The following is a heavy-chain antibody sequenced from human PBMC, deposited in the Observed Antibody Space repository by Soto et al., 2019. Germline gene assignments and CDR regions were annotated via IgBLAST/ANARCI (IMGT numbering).Heavy chain of an antibody. CDR2: ISYDGSNK. CDR3: AKAMGYNWNDDAFDI. D-gene: IGHD1-20*01. J-gene: IGHJ3*02. V-gene: IGHV3-30*18. Sequence: QVQLVESGGGVVQPGRSLRLSCAASGFTFSSYGMHWVRQAPGKGLEWVAVISYDGSNKYYADSVKGRFTISRDNSKNTLYLQMNSLRAEDTAVYYCAKAMGYNWNDDAFDIWGQGTMVTVSS. CDR1: GFTFSSYG.